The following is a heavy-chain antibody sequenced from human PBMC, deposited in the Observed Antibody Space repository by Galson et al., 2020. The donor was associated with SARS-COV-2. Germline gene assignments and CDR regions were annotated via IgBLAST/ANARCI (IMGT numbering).Heavy chain of an antibody. Sequence: GESLKISCKASGYTFTSYYIHWVRQAPGQGLEWMGIINPRGGGTTYAQKFQGRVTMTRDTSTSTVYMELSSLRSEDTAVYYCARDSQGGNDYNYLLFWGQGTLVTVSS. V-gene: IGHV1-46*01. D-gene: IGHD4-4*01. CDR3: ARDSQGGNDYNYLLF. CDR2: INPRGGGT. CDR1: GYTFTSYY. J-gene: IGHJ4*02.